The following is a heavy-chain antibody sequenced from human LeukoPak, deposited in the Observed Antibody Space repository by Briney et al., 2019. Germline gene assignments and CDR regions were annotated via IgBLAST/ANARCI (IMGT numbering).Heavy chain of an antibody. Sequence: GGSLRLSCAASGFIFSNYGMNWVRQAPGKGLEWVSAISGGGGSTYYADSVKGRFTISRDNSKNTLYLQMSSLRAEDTAIYYCAKEHYDALDYWGQGTLVTVSS. D-gene: IGHD3-3*01. CDR1: GFIFSNYG. CDR2: ISGGGGST. V-gene: IGHV3-23*01. J-gene: IGHJ4*02. CDR3: AKEHYDALDY.